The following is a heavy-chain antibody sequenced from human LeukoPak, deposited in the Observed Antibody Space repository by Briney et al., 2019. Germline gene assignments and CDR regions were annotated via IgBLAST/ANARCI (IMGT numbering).Heavy chain of an antibody. D-gene: IGHD1-1*01. Sequence: ASVKVSCKASGYTFTSYGISWVRQAPGQGLEWMGWISAYNGNTNYAQKLQGRVTMTTDTSTSTAYMELRSLRSDDTAVYYCARDWAGTTVYYFDYWGQGTLVTVSS. CDR1: GYTFTSYG. CDR3: ARDWAGTTVYYFDY. J-gene: IGHJ4*02. V-gene: IGHV1-18*01. CDR2: ISAYNGNT.